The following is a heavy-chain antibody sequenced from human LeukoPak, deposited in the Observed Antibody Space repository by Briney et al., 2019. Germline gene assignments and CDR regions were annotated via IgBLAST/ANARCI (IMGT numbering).Heavy chain of an antibody. V-gene: IGHV4-34*01. J-gene: IGHJ5*02. Sequence: PSETLSLTCAVYGGSFSGYYWSWIRQPPGKGLEWIGEINHSGSTNYNPSLKSRVTISVDTSKNQFSLKLSSVTAADTAVYYCARGYIALSNWFDPWGQGTLVTVSS. D-gene: IGHD2-15*01. CDR3: ARGYIALSNWFDP. CDR2: INHSGST. CDR1: GGSFSGYY.